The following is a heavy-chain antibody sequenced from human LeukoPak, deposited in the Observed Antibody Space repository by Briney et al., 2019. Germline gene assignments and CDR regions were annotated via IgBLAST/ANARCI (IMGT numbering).Heavy chain of an antibody. CDR2: ISSSGSPI. CDR3: ARVFLIVVAGTFDY. J-gene: IGHJ4*02. CDR1: GFTFSDYY. D-gene: IGHD6-13*01. Sequence: GGSLRLSCTTSGFTFSDYYMTWIRQAPGKGLEWVSYISSSGSPIDYADSVKGRFTISRDNAKNSLYLQMNSLRAEDTAVYYCARVFLIVVAGTFDYWGQGTLVTVSS. V-gene: IGHV3-11*01.